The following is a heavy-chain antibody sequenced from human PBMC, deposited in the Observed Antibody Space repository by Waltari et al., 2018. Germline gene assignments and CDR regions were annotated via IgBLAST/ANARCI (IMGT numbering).Heavy chain of an antibody. CDR1: GYTFTDYY. J-gene: IGHJ5*02. V-gene: IGHV1-2*02. Sequence: QVQLVQSGAEVRKPGASVKVSCKASGYTFTDYYITWVRQAPGQGLEWMGWIHPNSGGTNYAQKFQGGVAMTTDTSKTTAYMELRRLRSNDTAVYYCARDQIPSSHQVLHRNSFDPWGQGTLVTVSS. CDR2: IHPNSGGT. D-gene: IGHD2-2*01. CDR3: ARDQIPSSHQVLHRNSFDP.